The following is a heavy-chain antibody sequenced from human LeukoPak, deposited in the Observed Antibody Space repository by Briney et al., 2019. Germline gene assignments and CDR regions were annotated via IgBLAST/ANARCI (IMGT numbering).Heavy chain of an antibody. V-gene: IGHV4-38-2*02. CDR3: ARGFLKIFGVGNLGY. CDR1: GYSISSGYY. D-gene: IGHD3-3*01. J-gene: IGHJ4*02. CDR2: IYHSGST. Sequence: PSETLSLTCTVSGYSISSGYYWGWIRPPPGKGLEWIGIIYHSGSTYYNPSLKSRVTISVDTSKNQYSLKLNSVAAADTAVYYCARGFLKIFGVGNLGYWGQGTLVTVSS.